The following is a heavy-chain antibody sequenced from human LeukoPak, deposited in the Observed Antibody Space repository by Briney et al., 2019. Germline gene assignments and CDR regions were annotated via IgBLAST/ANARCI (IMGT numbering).Heavy chain of an antibody. CDR3: ARCLKRFGELYDAFDI. Sequence: ASVKVSCKASGGTFSSYAISWVRQAPGQGLEWMGGIIPIFGTANYAQKFQGRVTITTDESTSTAYMELSSLRSDDTAAYYCARCLKRFGELYDAFDIWGQGTMVTVSS. D-gene: IGHD3-10*01. CDR2: IIPIFGTA. V-gene: IGHV1-69*05. CDR1: GGTFSSYA. J-gene: IGHJ3*02.